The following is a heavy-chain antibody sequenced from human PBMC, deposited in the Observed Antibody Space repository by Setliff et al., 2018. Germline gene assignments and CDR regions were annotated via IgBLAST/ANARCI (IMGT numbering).Heavy chain of an antibody. D-gene: IGHD1-1*01. Sequence: GGSLRLSCEVSGFTFSDYEMNWVRQAPGKGLEWVSYISTSGSTIYYAVSVKGRFTISRDNAENSLYLQMNSLRAEDTAVYFCARHNTNLQPNDYWGQGTLVTVSS. CDR2: ISTSGSTI. CDR1: GFTFSDYE. CDR3: ARHNTNLQPNDY. J-gene: IGHJ4*02. V-gene: IGHV3-48*03.